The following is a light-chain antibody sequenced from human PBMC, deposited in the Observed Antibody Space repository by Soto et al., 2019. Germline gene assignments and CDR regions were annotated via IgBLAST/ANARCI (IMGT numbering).Light chain of an antibody. Sequence: SYELTQPPSVSVAPGKTARITCGGNNIGSKSVHWYQQKPGQAPVLVIYYDSDRPSGIPERFSGSNSGNTATLTISRVEDGDEADYYCQVWDSSRDHNYVFGTGTKLTVL. CDR3: QVWDSSRDHNYV. CDR1: NIGSKS. J-gene: IGLJ1*01. V-gene: IGLV3-21*04. CDR2: YDS.